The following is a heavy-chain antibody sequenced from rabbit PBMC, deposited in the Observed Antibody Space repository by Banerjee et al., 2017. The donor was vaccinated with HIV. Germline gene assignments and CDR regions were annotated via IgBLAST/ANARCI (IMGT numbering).Heavy chain of an antibody. D-gene: IGHD7-1*01. Sequence: QSLEESGGDLVKPGASLTLTCKASGFSFSSYYYMCWVRQAPGKGLEWIACIYTGDGNTHYASWAKGRFTISKTSSTVDLKMTSLTAADTATHFCARGGGGYAGYGHGDDAFDPWGPGTLVTVS. CDR3: ARGGGGYAGYGHGDDAFDP. CDR1: GFSFSSYYY. J-gene: IGHJ2*01. V-gene: IGHV1S40*01. CDR2: IYTGDGNT.